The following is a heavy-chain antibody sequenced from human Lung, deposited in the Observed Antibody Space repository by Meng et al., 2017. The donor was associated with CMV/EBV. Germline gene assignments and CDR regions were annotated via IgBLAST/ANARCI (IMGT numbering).Heavy chain of an antibody. D-gene: IGHD1-7*01. J-gene: IGHJ4*02. CDR1: GGSFSGYY. V-gene: IGHV4-34*01. CDR2: INHSGST. CDR3: ARGAWNYVGVFDY. Sequence: SETLSLXCAVYGGSFSGYYWSWIRQPPGKGLEWIGEINHSGSTNYNPSLKSRVTISVDTSKNQFSLKLSSVTAADTAVYYCARGAWNYVGVFDYWGQGTLVTVYS.